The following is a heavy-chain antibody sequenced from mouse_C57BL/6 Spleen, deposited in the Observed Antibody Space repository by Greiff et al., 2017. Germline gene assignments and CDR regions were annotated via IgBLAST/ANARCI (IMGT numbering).Heavy chain of an antibody. Sequence: QVQLQQPGAELVRPGTSVKLSCKASGYTFTSYWMHWVKQRPGQGLEWIGVIDPSDSYTNYNQKFKGKATLTVDTSSSTAYMQLSSLTSEDSAVYYCARGEGLERVDFGDWGQGTTLPVAS. CDR2: IDPSDSYT. CDR1: GYTFTSYW. J-gene: IGHJ2*01. D-gene: IGHD2-4*01. CDR3: ARGEGLERVDFGD. V-gene: IGHV1-59*01.